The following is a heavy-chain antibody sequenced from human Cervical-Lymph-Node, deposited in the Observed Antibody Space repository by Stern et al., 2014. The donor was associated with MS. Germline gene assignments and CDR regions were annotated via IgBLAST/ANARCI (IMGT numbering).Heavy chain of an antibody. CDR2: IIPIIGTT. D-gene: IGHD2-8*01. Sequence: VQLVESGAEVKKPGSSVRVSCKASGGTFSSYAIRWVRQAPGQGLEWMGGIIPIIGTTNYAPKCQGRVTMTWDESTRQAYMELSSLRSDDTAVYYCARDRRCTNGVCSYYYYYGMDVWGQGTPVTVSS. CDR1: GGTFSSYA. V-gene: IGHV1-69*01. CDR3: ARDRRCTNGVCSYYYYYGMDV. J-gene: IGHJ6*02.